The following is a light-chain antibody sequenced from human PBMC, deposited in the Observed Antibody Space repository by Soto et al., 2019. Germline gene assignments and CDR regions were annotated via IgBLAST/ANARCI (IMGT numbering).Light chain of an antibody. Sequence: EVGLTQYKGTLSLSPGERVTLSSRASRSFASSYLAWYQHKPGQAPRLLIYGTSSRAAGIPARFSGSGSGTDFTLTISSLEPEDFAVYYCQQRSNWLTFGGGSKVDVK. J-gene: IGKJ4*01. CDR2: GTS. CDR3: QQRSNWLT. V-gene: IGKV3D-20*02. CDR1: RSFASSY.